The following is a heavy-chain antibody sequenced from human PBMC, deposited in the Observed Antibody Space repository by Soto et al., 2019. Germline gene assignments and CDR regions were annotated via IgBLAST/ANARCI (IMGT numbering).Heavy chain of an antibody. J-gene: IGHJ4*02. Sequence: SVKVSCKASGGTFGSYTISWVRQAPGQGLEWMGRIIPILGIANYAQKFQGRVTITADKSTSTAYMELSSLRSEDTAVYYCASTPDIVVVVAAGHFDYWGQGTLVTVSS. CDR1: GGTFGSYT. CDR2: IIPILGIA. V-gene: IGHV1-69*02. CDR3: ASTPDIVVVVAAGHFDY. D-gene: IGHD2-15*01.